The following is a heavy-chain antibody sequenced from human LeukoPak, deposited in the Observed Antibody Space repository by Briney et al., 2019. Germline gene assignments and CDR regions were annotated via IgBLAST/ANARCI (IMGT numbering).Heavy chain of an antibody. V-gene: IGHV3-21*01. Sequence: GGSLRLSCAASGFTFSSYSMNWVRQAPGKGLEWVSSISSSSSYVYYADSVKGRFTISRDNAKNSLYLQMNSLRAEDTVVYYCARGIVATLDYFDYWGQGTLVTVSS. CDR3: ARGIVATLDYFDY. J-gene: IGHJ4*02. CDR1: GFTFSSYS. CDR2: ISSSSSYV. D-gene: IGHD5-12*01.